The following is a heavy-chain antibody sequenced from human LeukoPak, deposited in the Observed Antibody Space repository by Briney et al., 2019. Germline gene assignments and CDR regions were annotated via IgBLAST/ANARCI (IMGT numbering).Heavy chain of an antibody. CDR2: IWYDGSNK. CDR3: AREGYDFWSGLALYYYYGMDV. D-gene: IGHD3-3*01. CDR1: GFTFSSYG. Sequence: GGSLRLSCAASGFTFSSYGMHWVRQAPGKGLEWVAVIWYDGSNKYYADSVKGRFTISRDNSKNTLYLQMNSLRAEDTAVYYCAREGYDFWSGLALYYYYGMDVWGQGTTVTVSS. V-gene: IGHV3-33*01. J-gene: IGHJ6*02.